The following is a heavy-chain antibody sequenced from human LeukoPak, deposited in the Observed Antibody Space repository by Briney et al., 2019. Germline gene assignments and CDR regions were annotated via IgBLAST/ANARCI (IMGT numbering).Heavy chain of an antibody. CDR3: ASTLGVVVPTDY. CDR1: GGSISSSSYY. Sequence: TSQTLSLTCTVSGGSISSSSYYWGWIRQPPGKGLEWIGSIYYSGSTYYNPSLKSRVTISVDTSKNQFSLKLSSVTAADTAVYYCASTLGVVVPTDYWGQGTLVTVSS. J-gene: IGHJ4*02. CDR2: IYYSGST. V-gene: IGHV4-39*01. D-gene: IGHD2-2*01.